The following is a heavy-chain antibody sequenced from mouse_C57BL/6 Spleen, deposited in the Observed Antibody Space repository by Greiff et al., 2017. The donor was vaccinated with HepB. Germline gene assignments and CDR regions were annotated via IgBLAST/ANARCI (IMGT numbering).Heavy chain of an antibody. Sequence: EVQLQESGAELVRPGASVKLSCTASGFNIKDDYMHWVKQRPEQGLEWIGWIDPENGDTEYASKFQGKATITADTSSNPAYLQLSSRTSEDTAVYYCTTDTTVVDYYAMDYWGQGTSVTVSS. J-gene: IGHJ4*01. CDR1: GFNIKDDY. CDR2: IDPENGDT. V-gene: IGHV14-4*01. CDR3: TTDTTVVDYYAMDY. D-gene: IGHD1-1*01.